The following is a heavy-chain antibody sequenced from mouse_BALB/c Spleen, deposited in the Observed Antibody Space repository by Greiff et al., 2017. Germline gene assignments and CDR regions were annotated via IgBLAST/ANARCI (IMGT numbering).Heavy chain of an antibody. CDR2: IDTSDSYT. J-gene: IGHJ4*01. Sequence: QVQLQQPGAELVMPGASVKMSCKASGYTFTDYWMHWVKQRPGQGLEWIGAIDTSDSYTSYNQKFKGKATLTVDESSSTAYMQLSSLTSEDSAVYYCARRRGYAMDYWGQGTSVTVSS. CDR1: GYTFTDYW. CDR3: ARRRGYAMDY. V-gene: IGHV1-69*01.